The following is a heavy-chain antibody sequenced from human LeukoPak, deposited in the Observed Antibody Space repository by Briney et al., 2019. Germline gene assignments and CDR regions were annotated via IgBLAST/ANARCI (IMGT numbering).Heavy chain of an antibody. D-gene: IGHD3-3*01. CDR1: GGSITSTNY. CDR3: ARVAQYYDFWSGPHIWVYFDY. J-gene: IGHJ4*02. CDR2: VNLQGST. V-gene: IGHV4-4*02. Sequence: SETLSLTCGVSGGSITSTNYWTWVRQPPGKGLEWIGEVNLQGSTNYNPSLMGRVAISVDMSENHISLQLTSVTAADTAVYYCARVAQYYDFWSGPHIWVYFDYWGQGTLVTVSS.